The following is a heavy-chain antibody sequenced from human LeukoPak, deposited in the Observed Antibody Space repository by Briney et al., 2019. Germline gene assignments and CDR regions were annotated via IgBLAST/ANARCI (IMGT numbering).Heavy chain of an antibody. D-gene: IGHD7-27*01. Sequence: GASVKVSCKASGYTFTSYGISWVRQAPGQGLEWMGWISAYNGNTNYAQKFQGRVTMTRYTSVSTAYMELSSLRSEDTAVYYCVGGAPNWGFDFWGQGTLVTVSS. J-gene: IGHJ4*02. V-gene: IGHV1-18*01. CDR2: ISAYNGNT. CDR3: VGGAPNWGFDF. CDR1: GYTFTSYG.